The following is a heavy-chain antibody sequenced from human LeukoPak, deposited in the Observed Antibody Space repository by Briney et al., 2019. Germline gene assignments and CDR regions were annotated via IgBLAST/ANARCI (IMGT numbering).Heavy chain of an antibody. Sequence: PGGSLRLSCAASGFTFSSYSMNWVRQAPGKGLEWVSSISSSSSYIYYADSVKGRFTISRDNAKNSLYLQMNSLRAEDTAVYYCARRSGDYSFPFFYWGQGTLVTVSS. CDR2: ISSSSSYI. D-gene: IGHD4-17*01. J-gene: IGHJ4*02. V-gene: IGHV3-21*01. CDR3: ARRSGDYSFPFFY. CDR1: GFTFSSYS.